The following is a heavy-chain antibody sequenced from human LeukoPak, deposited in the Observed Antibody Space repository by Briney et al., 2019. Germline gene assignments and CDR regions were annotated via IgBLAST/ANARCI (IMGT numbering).Heavy chain of an antibody. CDR1: GFTFSSYA. CDR3: AREPWEPIDPGAFDI. V-gene: IGHV3-30-3*01. Sequence: GGSLRLSCAASGFTFSSYAMHWVRQAPGKGLEWVAVISYDGSNKYYADSVKGRFTISRDNSKNTLYLQMNSLRAEDTAVYYCAREPWEPIDPGAFDIWGQGTMVTVSS. D-gene: IGHD1-14*01. J-gene: IGHJ3*02. CDR2: ISYDGSNK.